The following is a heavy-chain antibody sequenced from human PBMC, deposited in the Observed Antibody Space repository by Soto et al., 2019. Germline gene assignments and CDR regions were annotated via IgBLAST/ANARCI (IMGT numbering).Heavy chain of an antibody. CDR2: IYSGGTT. J-gene: IGHJ5*02. Sequence: EVQLVESGGGLIQPGGSLRLSCAASGFTVSSYYMSWVRQAPGKGLEWVSLIYSGGTTYYADSVKGRFTISRDNSKNTLYPQMNSLRAEDTAVYYCARGRWTSTWGQGTLVTVSS. V-gene: IGHV3-53*01. CDR3: ARGRWTST. D-gene: IGHD2-2*01. CDR1: GFTVSSYY.